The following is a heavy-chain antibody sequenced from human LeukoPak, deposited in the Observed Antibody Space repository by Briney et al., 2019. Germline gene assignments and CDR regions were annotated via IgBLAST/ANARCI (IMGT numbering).Heavy chain of an antibody. V-gene: IGHV1-2*02. J-gene: IGHJ4*02. D-gene: IGHD6-19*01. CDR1: GYTFTGYY. CDR3: ARVSVAGTTFFDY. CDR2: INPNSGGT. Sequence: GASVKVSCKASGYTFTGYYMHWVRQAPGQGLEWMGWINPNSGGTNYAQKFQGRDTMTRDTSISTAYMELSRLRSDDTAVYYCARVSVAGTTFFDYWGQGTLVTVSS.